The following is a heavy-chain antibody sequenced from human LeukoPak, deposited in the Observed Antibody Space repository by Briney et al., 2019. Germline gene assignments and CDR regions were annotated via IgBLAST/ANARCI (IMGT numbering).Heavy chain of an antibody. CDR1: GGSIRSYY. CDR3: ARAFPGEGYYYDMDV. D-gene: IGHD7-27*01. J-gene: IGHJ6*02. CDR2: IDYSGST. Sequence: SETLSLTCTVSGGSIRSYYWSWIRQPPGKALEWIGYIDYSGSTNDNPSLKSRVTISVDTSKSQFSLKLTSVTAADTAVYYCARAFPGEGYYYDMDVWGQGTTVTVSS. V-gene: IGHV4-59*08.